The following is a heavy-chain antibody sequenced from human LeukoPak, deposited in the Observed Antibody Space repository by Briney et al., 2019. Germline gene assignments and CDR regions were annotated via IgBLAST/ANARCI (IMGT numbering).Heavy chain of an antibody. D-gene: IGHD6-19*01. Sequence: GGSLRLSCAASGFTFSSYEMNWVRQAPGKWLEWVSYISSSGSTIYYADSVKGRFTISRDNAKNSLYLQMNSLRAEDTAVYYCARDGVIQLRGIAVAGISGDYWGQGTLVTVSS. CDR1: GFTFSSYE. CDR3: ARDGVIQLRGIAVAGISGDY. J-gene: IGHJ4*02. V-gene: IGHV3-48*03. CDR2: ISSSGSTI.